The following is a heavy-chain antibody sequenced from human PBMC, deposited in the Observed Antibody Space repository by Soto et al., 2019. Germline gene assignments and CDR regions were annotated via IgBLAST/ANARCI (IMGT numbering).Heavy chain of an antibody. CDR2: IIPIFGTA. J-gene: IGHJ4*02. Sequence: ASVKVSCKASGGTFSSYAISWVRQAPGQGLEWMGGIIPIFGTANYAQKFQGRVTITADESTSTAYMELSSLRSEDTAVYYCARGTAMVSNFDYWGQGTLVTAPQ. CDR1: GGTFSSYA. CDR3: ARGTAMVSNFDY. D-gene: IGHD5-18*01. V-gene: IGHV1-69*13.